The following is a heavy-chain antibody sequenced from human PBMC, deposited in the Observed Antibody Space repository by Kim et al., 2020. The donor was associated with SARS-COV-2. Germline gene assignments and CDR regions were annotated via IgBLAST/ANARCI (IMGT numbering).Heavy chain of an antibody. D-gene: IGHD2-15*01. J-gene: IGHJ4*02. Sequence: ASVKVSCKASGYTFTSYYMHWVRQAPGQGLEWMGIINPSGGSTSYAQKFQGRVTMTRDTSTSTVYMELSSLRSEDTAVYYCARDLNSVIVVVVAATPYYRGQGTLVTVSS. CDR2: INPSGGST. CDR1: GYTFTSYY. V-gene: IGHV1-46*01. CDR3: ARDLNSVIVVVVAATPYY.